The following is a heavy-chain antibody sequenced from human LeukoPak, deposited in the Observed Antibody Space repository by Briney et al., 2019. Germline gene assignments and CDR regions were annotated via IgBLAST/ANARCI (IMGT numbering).Heavy chain of an antibody. D-gene: IGHD3-3*01. CDR3: ATVRSDYDFWSGYYARPYYYYYMDV. Sequence: ASVKVSCKVSGYTLTELSMHWVRQAPGKGLEWMGGFDPEDGETIYAQKFQGRVTMTEDTSTDTAYMELSSLRSEDTAVYYCATVRSDYDFWSGYYARPYYYYYMDVWGKGTTVTVSS. CDR2: FDPEDGET. J-gene: IGHJ6*03. V-gene: IGHV1-24*01. CDR1: GYTLTELS.